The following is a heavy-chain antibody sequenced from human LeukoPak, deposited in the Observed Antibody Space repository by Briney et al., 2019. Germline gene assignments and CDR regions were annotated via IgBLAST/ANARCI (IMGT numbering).Heavy chain of an antibody. V-gene: IGHV1-2*02. J-gene: IGHJ4*02. CDR2: INLNSGGT. D-gene: IGHD6-19*01. Sequence: ASVKVSCKASGYTFTGYYIHWVRQAPGQGLEWMGWINLNSGGTNYAQKFQGRVTMTRDTSISTAYMELSSLRSDDTAVYYCARAKVEWLVRGYFDYWGQGTLVTVSS. CDR3: ARAKVEWLVRGYFDY. CDR1: GYTFTGYY.